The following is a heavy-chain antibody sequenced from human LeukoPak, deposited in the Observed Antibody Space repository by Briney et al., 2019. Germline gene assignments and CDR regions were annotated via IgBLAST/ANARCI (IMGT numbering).Heavy chain of an antibody. Sequence: SETLSLTCTVSGGSISSSSYYWGWIRQPPGKGLEWIGSIYYSGSTYYNPSLKSRVTISVDTSKNQFSLKLSSVTAADTAVYYCARVKGGYSRSYYYYYMDVWGKGTTVTVSS. CDR1: GGSISSSSYY. CDR3: ARVKGGYSRSYYYYYMDV. D-gene: IGHD5-18*01. CDR2: IYYSGST. J-gene: IGHJ6*03. V-gene: IGHV4-39*07.